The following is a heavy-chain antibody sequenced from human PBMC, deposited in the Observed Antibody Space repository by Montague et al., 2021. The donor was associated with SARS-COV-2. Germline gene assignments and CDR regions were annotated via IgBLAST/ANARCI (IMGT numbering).Heavy chain of an antibody. D-gene: IGHD4-23*01. Sequence: SLRLSCAASGFTVSSNYMSWVRQAPGKGLEWVSVIYSDGSTYYADSVKGRFTISRDNSKNTLYLQMNSLRAEDTAVYYCARDAGGNFPTSFDYWGQGTLVTVSS. CDR3: ARDAGGNFPTSFDY. V-gene: IGHV3-53*01. CDR1: GFTVSSNY. CDR2: IYSDGST. J-gene: IGHJ4*02.